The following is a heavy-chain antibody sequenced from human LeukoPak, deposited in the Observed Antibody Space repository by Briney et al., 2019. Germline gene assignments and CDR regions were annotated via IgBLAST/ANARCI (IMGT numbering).Heavy chain of an antibody. V-gene: IGHV4-34*01. Sequence: PSETLSLTCAVYGWSFNDHYWNWSRQPPGKGLEWIGEINARGDTNFNPSLKSRVTISVDTSKNQFSLTLTSMIAADTAVYYCASGQVPAARGYNWFDPWGQGTLVTVSS. J-gene: IGHJ5*02. CDR2: INARGDT. D-gene: IGHD2-2*01. CDR3: ASGQVPAARGYNWFDP. CDR1: GWSFNDHY.